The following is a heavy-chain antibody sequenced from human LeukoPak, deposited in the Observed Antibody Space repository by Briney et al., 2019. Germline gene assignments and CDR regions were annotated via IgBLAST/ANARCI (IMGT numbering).Heavy chain of an antibody. Sequence: GAPVKVSCKASGYTFTSYGISWVRQAPGQGLEWMGWISAYNGNTNYAQKLQGRVTMTTDTSTSTAYMELRSLRSDDTAVYYCARGPRAYYDSSGYYPEDYWGQGTLVTVSS. CDR2: ISAYNGNT. J-gene: IGHJ4*02. D-gene: IGHD3-22*01. CDR3: ARGPRAYYDSSGYYPEDY. V-gene: IGHV1-18*01. CDR1: GYTFTSYG.